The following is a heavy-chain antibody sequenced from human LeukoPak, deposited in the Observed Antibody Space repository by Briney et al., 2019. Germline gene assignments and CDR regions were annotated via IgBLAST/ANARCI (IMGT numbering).Heavy chain of an antibody. V-gene: IGHV4-4*09. CDR1: GGSISSYY. CDR3: ARHPSGSYARYFDY. J-gene: IGHJ4*02. CDR2: IYTSGST. D-gene: IGHD1-26*01. Sequence: SGTLSLTCTVSGGSISSYYWSWIRQPPGKGLEWIGYIYTSGSTNYNPSLKSRVTISVDTSKNQFSLKLSSVTAADTAVYYCARHPSGSYARYFDYWGQGTLVTVSS.